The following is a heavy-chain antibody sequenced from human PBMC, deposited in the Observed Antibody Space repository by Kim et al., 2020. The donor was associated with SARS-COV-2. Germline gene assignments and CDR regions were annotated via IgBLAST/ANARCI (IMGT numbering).Heavy chain of an antibody. CDR2: ISAYNGNT. CDR1: GYTFTSYG. Sequence: ASVKVSCKASGYTFTSYGISWVRQAPGQGLEWMGWISAYNGNTNYAQKLQGRVTMTTDTSTSTAYMELRSLRSDDTAVYYCARDRGRVPIFGVVSHIYNWFDPWGQGTLVTVSS. V-gene: IGHV1-18*01. D-gene: IGHD3-3*01. J-gene: IGHJ5*02. CDR3: ARDRGRVPIFGVVSHIYNWFDP.